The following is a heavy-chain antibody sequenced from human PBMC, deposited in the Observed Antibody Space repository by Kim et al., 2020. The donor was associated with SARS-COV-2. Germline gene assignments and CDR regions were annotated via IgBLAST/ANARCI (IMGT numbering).Heavy chain of an antibody. J-gene: IGHJ6*02. D-gene: IGHD3-10*01. Sequence: GGSLRLSCAASGFTFDDYAMHWVRQAPGKGLEWVSGISWNSGSIGYADSVKGRFTISRDNAKNSLYLQMNSLRAEDTALYYCATLRFGESMDVWGQGTTVTVSS. CDR2: ISWNSGSI. CDR3: ATLRFGESMDV. CDR1: GFTFDDYA. V-gene: IGHV3-9*01.